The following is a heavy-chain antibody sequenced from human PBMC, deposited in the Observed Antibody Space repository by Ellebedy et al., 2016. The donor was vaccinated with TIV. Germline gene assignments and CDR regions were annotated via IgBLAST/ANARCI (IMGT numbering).Heavy chain of an antibody. D-gene: IGHD3-22*01. V-gene: IGHV3-74*01. J-gene: IGHJ4*02. CDR2: INSDGSST. Sequence: PGGSLRLSCAASGFTFGSYWMHWVRQAPGKGLVWVSRINSDGSSTTYADSVKGRFTISRDNAKNTMYLQMNSLRAEDTAVYYCARDRGWDSSGFSYWGQGTLVTVS. CDR1: GFTFGSYW. CDR3: ARDRGWDSSGFSY.